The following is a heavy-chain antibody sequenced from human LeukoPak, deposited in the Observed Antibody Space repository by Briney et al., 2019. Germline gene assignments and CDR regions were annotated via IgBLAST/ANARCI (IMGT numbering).Heavy chain of an antibody. V-gene: IGHV4-39*07. Sequence: SETLSLTCAVSGGSISNHNYYWAWIRQPPGKGLEWIGNIYFSGGTYYNPSLKSRVTISVDTSKNQFSLKLSSVTAADTAVYYCARDLGFGYFDYWGQGTLVTVSS. CDR2: IYFSGGT. CDR3: ARDLGFGYFDY. D-gene: IGHD3-16*01. CDR1: GGSISNHNYY. J-gene: IGHJ4*02.